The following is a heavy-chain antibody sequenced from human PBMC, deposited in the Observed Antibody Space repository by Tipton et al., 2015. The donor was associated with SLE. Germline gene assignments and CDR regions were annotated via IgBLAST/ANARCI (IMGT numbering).Heavy chain of an antibody. CDR2: ISTSGST. V-gene: IGHV4-4*07. D-gene: IGHD3-22*01. J-gene: IGHJ3*02. Sequence: TLSLTCTVSGGSISSYYWSWIRQPAGTGLEWIGRISTSGSTTYNPSLKSRVTMSVDTSTNQFSLKLSAVTAAGTAVYYCARDGAMIVPRCSFDIWGQGTMVTVSS. CDR1: GGSISSYY. CDR3: ARDGAMIVPRCSFDI.